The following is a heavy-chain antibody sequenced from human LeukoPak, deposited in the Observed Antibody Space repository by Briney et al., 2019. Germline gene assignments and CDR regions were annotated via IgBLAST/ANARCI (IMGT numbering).Heavy chain of an antibody. V-gene: IGHV4-34*01. D-gene: IGHD3-22*01. CDR2: INHSGST. J-gene: IGHJ4*02. CDR3: ARRRITMIVVSSETRPINYFDY. CDR1: GDSITSYF. Sequence: SETLSLTCTVSGDSITSYFWSWIRQPPGKGLKWIGEINHSGSTNYNPSLKSRVTISVDTSKNQFSLKLSSVTAADTAVYYCARRRITMIVVSSETRPINYFDYWGQGTLVTVSS.